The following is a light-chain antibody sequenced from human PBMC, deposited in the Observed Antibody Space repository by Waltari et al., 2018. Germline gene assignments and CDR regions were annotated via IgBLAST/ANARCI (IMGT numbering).Light chain of an antibody. CDR2: KVS. J-gene: IGKJ1*01. CDR1: QNLVHGDGDTY. CDR3: MQGVHWPRT. Sequence: EVVMTQSPLSLPVTLGQPASISCRSSQNLVHGDGDTYLSWFQQRPGQSPRRLIYKVSNRDSGVPDRFSGSGSGTDFTLKISRVEAEDVAIYYCMQGVHWPRTFVQGTKVEIK. V-gene: IGKV2-30*02.